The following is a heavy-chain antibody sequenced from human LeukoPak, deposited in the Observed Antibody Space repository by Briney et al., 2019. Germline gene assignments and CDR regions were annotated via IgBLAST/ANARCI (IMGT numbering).Heavy chain of an antibody. CDR3: AKAGSSGWSSSGGDY. V-gene: IGHV3-23*01. CDR2: ISGSGGST. Sequence: GGSLRLSCAASGFTFSNFAMSWVRQAPGKGLEWVSTISGSGGSTFYADSVKGRFPISRDNSNNTLFLQMNSLRAEDAAIYFCAKAGSSGWSSSGGDYWGQGSLVTVSS. J-gene: IGHJ4*02. D-gene: IGHD6-19*01. CDR1: GFTFSNFA.